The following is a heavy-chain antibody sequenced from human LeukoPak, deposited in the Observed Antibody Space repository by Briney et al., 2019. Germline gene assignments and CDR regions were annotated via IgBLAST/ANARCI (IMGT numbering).Heavy chain of an antibody. D-gene: IGHD3-22*01. J-gene: IGHJ4*02. CDR3: AGLPAYYYDTSGFYFDY. Sequence: GSLRLSCAASGFPFRTYGMHRVRQAPGKGLEWVAVISYDGNNKYYADSVKGRLTISRDNSKNTLYLQMNSLRAEDTAVYYCAGLPAYYYDTSGFYFDYWGQGTLVTVSS. CDR1: GFPFRTYG. CDR2: ISYDGNNK. V-gene: IGHV3-30*03.